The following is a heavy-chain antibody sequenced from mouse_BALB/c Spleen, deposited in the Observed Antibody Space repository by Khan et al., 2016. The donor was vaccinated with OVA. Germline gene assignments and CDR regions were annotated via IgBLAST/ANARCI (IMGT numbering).Heavy chain of an antibody. D-gene: IGHD2-4*01. Sequence: VQLKQSGPGLVAPSQSLSITCTISGFSLTNYGVHWVRQPPGKGLEWLGVIWSDGSTNYNSALKSRLTITKDNSKSQVFLKMNSLQTDDTAIYFCARQPYYHYNVMDYWSQGTSVTVSS. J-gene: IGHJ4*01. CDR1: GFSLTNYG. V-gene: IGHV2-6-1*01. CDR3: ARQPYYHYNVMDY. CDR2: IWSDGST.